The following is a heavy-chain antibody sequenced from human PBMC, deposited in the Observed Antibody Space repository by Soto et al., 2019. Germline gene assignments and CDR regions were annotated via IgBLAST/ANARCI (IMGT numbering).Heavy chain of an antibody. V-gene: IGHV5-51*01. CDR3: ARQDIVTAPVRGVYFES. Sequence: GASLRISGRVNGGRIVRHGSDWVSEVRGRGLEWVAVIYPADPDARYTPSFRGRGTISVDISINTVYLQWRSLKASDTAIYFCARQDIVTAPVRGVYFESWGQGTPVTVSS. CDR2: IYPADPDA. J-gene: IGHJ4*02. D-gene: IGHD2-15*01. CDR1: GGRIVRHG.